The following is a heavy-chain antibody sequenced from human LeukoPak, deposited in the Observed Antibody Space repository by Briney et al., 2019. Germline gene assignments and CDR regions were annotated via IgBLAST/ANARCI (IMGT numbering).Heavy chain of an antibody. V-gene: IGHV4-30-4*01. Sequence: SQALSLTCTVSGGSLSSGDYYWRWLRQPRGRGLEWLGYIYYSGRTYYNPSLKSRLAISLDTSKNQFSLNLTSVTAADTAVYYCARDVRRRGASNYFDCWGQGTLVTVSS. J-gene: IGHJ4*02. CDR2: IYYSGRT. CDR1: GGSLSSGDYY. D-gene: IGHD2-2*01. CDR3: ARDVRRRGASNYFDC.